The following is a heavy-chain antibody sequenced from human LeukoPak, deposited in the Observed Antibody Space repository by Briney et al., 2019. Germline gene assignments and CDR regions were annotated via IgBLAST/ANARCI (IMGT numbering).Heavy chain of an antibody. CDR2: IKNDGSST. CDR3: TKSDWFDP. CDR1: GFTFSNYW. Sequence: GGSLRLSCVASGFTFSNYWMHWVRQGPGKGLVWVSRIKNDGSSTSYADSVKGRFTISRDNAKNTLYLRMNSLRAEDTAVYYCTKSDWFDPWGQGTLVTVSS. V-gene: IGHV3-74*01. J-gene: IGHJ5*02.